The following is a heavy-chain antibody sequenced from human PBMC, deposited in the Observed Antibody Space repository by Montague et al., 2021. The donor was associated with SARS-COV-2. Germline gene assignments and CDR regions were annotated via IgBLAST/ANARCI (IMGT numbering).Heavy chain of an antibody. CDR1: GESFSGYY. CDR3: AGPSCSSTSCYGPLGY. Sequence: SETLSLTCAVYGESFSGYYWSWIRQPPGKGLEWIGEINHSGSTNSNPSLKSRLTISVDTSKNQFSLKLSSVTAADTAVYYCAGPSCSSTSCYGPLGYWGQGTLVTVSS. D-gene: IGHD2-2*01. CDR2: INHSGST. V-gene: IGHV4-34*01. J-gene: IGHJ4*02.